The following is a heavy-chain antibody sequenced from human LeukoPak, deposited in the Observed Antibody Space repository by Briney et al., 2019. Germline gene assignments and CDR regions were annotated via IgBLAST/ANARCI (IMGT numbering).Heavy chain of an antibody. CDR2: ISSSGSTI. CDR1: GFTFSDYY. V-gene: IGHV3-11*04. CDR3: ASFSDDYGDYGVRS. J-gene: IGHJ4*02. D-gene: IGHD4-17*01. Sequence: GGSLRLSCAASGFTFSDYYMSWIRQAPGKGLEWVSYISSSGSTIYYADPVKGRFTISRDNAKNSLYLQMNSLRAEDTAVYYCASFSDDYGDYGVRSWGQGTLVTVSS.